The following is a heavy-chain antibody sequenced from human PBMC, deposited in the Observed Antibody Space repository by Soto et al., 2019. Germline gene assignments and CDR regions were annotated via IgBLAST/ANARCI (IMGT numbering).Heavy chain of an antibody. Sequence: LRLSCAASGLTFRSYGMHWVLQAPGKGLEWVAVISDDGSTKYYADSVKGRFTISRDNSKNTLYLQMNSLRAEDTAVYYCAKDVGNYDILTGYWSPCLDYWGQGTLVTVSS. J-gene: IGHJ4*02. V-gene: IGHV3-30*18. CDR3: AKDVGNYDILTGYWSPCLDY. CDR2: ISDDGSTK. D-gene: IGHD3-9*01. CDR1: GLTFRSYG.